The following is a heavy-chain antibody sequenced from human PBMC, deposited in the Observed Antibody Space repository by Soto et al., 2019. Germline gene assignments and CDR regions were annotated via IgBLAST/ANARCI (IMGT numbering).Heavy chain of an antibody. J-gene: IGHJ3*02. CDR2: ISSSSSYI. V-gene: IGHV3-21*01. CDR3: ARIQLGYDAFDI. Sequence: EVQLVESGGGLVKPGGSLRLSCAASGFTFSSYSMNWVRQAPGKGLEWVSSISSSSSYIYYADSVKGRFTISRDNAKTSLYLQMNSLRAEDTAVYYWARIQLGYDAFDIWGQGPMVTVSS. D-gene: IGHD6-6*01. CDR1: GFTFSSYS.